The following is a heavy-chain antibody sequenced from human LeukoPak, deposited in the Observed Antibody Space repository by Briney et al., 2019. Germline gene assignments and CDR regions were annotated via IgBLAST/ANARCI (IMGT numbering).Heavy chain of an antibody. D-gene: IGHD2-2*01. CDR1: GFTFSSYA. Sequence: PGGSLRLSCAASGFTFSSYAMSWVRQAPGKGLEWVSAISGSGGSTYYADSVKGRFTISRDNSKNTLYLQMNSLRAEDTAVYYCAKDAPGNVVVPAALFDYCGQGTLVTVSS. J-gene: IGHJ4*02. V-gene: IGHV3-23*01. CDR2: ISGSGGST. CDR3: AKDAPGNVVVPAALFDY.